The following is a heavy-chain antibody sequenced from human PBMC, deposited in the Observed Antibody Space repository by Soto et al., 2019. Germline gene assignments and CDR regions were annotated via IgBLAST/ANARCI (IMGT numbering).Heavy chain of an antibody. V-gene: IGHV3-21*01. CDR1: GFTFSSYS. D-gene: IGHD6-19*01. Sequence: PGGSLRLSCAASGFTFSSYSMNWVRQAPGKGLEWVSSISSSSSYIYYADSVKGRFTISRDNAKNSLYLQMNSLRAEDTAVYYCAGNIALAGSLHGMDVWGQGTTVTVSS. J-gene: IGHJ6*02. CDR2: ISSSSSYI. CDR3: AGNIALAGSLHGMDV.